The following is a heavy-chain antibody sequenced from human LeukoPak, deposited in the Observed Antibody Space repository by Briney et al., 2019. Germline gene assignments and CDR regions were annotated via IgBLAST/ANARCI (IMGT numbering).Heavy chain of an antibody. Sequence: GGSLRLSCAASGFTFSSYEMSWVRQAPGKGLEWVPYISDSGTTIYYADSVKGRFTISRDNSKNTLYLQMNSLRAEDTAVYYCARRSRITMIVVVITTDYWGQGTLVTVSS. V-gene: IGHV3-23*01. J-gene: IGHJ4*02. CDR1: GFTFSSYE. CDR2: ISDSGTTI. D-gene: IGHD3-22*01. CDR3: ARRSRITMIVVVITTDY.